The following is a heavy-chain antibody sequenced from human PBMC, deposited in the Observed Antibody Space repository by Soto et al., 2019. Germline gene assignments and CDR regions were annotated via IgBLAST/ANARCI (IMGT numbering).Heavy chain of an antibody. CDR1: GYTFTSYD. CDR3: AREQSGELISMTDALYI. CDR2: INAGNGNT. J-gene: IGHJ3*02. D-gene: IGHD3-16*01. V-gene: IGHV1-3*01. Sequence: QVQLVQSGAEVQKPGASVNVSCKASGYTFTSYDIHWVRQAPGPRLEWMGWINAGNGNTQYSQKFRGRVTITRDTSASIAYMEVSSLRAEDTALYYCAREQSGELISMTDALYICCQGTMVTVSS.